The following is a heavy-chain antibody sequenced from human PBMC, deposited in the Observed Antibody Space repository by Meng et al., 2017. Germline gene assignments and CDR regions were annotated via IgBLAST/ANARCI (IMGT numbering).Heavy chain of an antibody. Sequence: SETLSLTCTVSGGSISSSSYYWGWIRQPPGKGLEWIGSIYYSGSTYYNPSLKSRVTISVDTSKNQFSLKLSSVTAADTAVYYCARNPLRYYSSTSCPPVHWGQGTLVTVSS. CDR1: GGSISSSSYY. CDR2: IYYSGST. D-gene: IGHD2-2*01. J-gene: IGHJ4*02. CDR3: ARNPLRYYSSTSCPPVH. V-gene: IGHV4-39*07.